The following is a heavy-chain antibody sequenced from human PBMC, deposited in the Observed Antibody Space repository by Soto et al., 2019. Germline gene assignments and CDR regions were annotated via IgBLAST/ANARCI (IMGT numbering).Heavy chain of an antibody. CDR2: IYPGDSDT. CDR1: GYRFTTYW. V-gene: IGHV5-51*01. D-gene: IGHD3-22*01. CDR3: ARHGSSGLGNAFDI. Sequence: GESLKISCKGSGYRFTTYWIGCVRQMPWKGLEWMGIIYPGDSDTRYSPSFQGQVTISVDKSISTAYLQWSSLKASDTAMYYCARHGSSGLGNAFDIWGQGTLVTVSS. J-gene: IGHJ3*02.